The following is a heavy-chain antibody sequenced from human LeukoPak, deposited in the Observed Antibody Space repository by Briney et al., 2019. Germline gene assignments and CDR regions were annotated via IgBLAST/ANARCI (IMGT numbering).Heavy chain of an antibody. J-gene: IGHJ4*02. V-gene: IGHV4-39*07. CDR3: ARHGGNHVFDY. Sequence: SETLSLTCTVSGGSINSSDHYWAWIRQPPGKGLEWIGYIYHIGNTYYNPSLKSRLTISVDRSKNQFSLKLSSVTAADTAVYYCARHGGNHVFDYWGQGTLVTVSS. CDR2: IYHIGNT. D-gene: IGHD4-23*01. CDR1: GGSINSSDHY.